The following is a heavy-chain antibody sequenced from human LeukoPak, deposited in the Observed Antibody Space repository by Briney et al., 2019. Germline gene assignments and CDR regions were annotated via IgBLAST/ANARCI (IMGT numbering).Heavy chain of an antibody. D-gene: IGHD3-22*01. CDR2: ISGSGGST. CDR1: GFTFSSYA. CDR3: AVCGYHGFDY. Sequence: GGALRLSCAASGFTFSSYAMSWVRQAPGKGVEWVSAISGSGGSTYYAGSVKGRFTISRDNSKNTLYLQMNSLRADDTAVYYCAVCGYHGFDYWGQGTLVTVSS. J-gene: IGHJ4*02. V-gene: IGHV3-23*01.